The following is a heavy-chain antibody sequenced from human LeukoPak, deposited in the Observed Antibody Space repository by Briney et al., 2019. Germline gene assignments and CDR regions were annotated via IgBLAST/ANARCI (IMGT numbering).Heavy chain of an antibody. CDR2: IYHSGST. Sequence: SETLSLTCAVSGGSISSSNCWSWVRQPPGKGLEWIGEIYHSGSTNYNPSLKSRVTISVDKSKNQFSLKLSSVTAADTAVYYCARDLMTSDDFDYWGQGTLVTVSS. CDR1: GGSISSSNC. V-gene: IGHV4-4*02. J-gene: IGHJ4*02. CDR3: ARDLMTSDDFDY. D-gene: IGHD2-8*01.